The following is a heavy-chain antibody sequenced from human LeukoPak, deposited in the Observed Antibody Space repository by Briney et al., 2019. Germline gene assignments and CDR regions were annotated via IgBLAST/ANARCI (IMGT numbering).Heavy chain of an antibody. Sequence: GGSLRLSCAASGFTFSDYYMSWIRQAPGKGLEWVSYISSSGSTIYYADSVKGRFTISRDNAKNSLYLQMNSLRAEDTAVYYCARDWPALYSYGPRAHDYWGQGTLVTVSS. J-gene: IGHJ4*02. D-gene: IGHD5-18*01. CDR2: ISSSGSTI. CDR3: ARDWPALYSYGPRAHDY. CDR1: GFTFSDYY. V-gene: IGHV3-11*04.